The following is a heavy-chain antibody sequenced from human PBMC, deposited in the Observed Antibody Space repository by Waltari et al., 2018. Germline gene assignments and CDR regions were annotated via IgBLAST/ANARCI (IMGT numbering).Heavy chain of an antibody. CDR2: IIPILVIA. CDR1: GGTFSSYA. D-gene: IGHD5-12*01. Sequence: QVQLVQSGAEVKKPGSSVKVSCKASGGTFSSYAISWVRQAPGQGLEWMGGIIPILVIAHYAQKFQGRVPITADESTSTAYMELSSLRSEDTAVYYCASWSGYSGYDRPGGYFDYWGQGTLVTVSS. CDR3: ASWSGYSGYDRPGGYFDY. V-gene: IGHV1-69*04. J-gene: IGHJ4*02.